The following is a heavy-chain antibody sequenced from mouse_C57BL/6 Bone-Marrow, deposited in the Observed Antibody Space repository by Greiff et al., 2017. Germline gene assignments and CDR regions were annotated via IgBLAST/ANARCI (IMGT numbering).Heavy chain of an antibody. V-gene: IGHV1-55*01. CDR1: GYTFTSYW. J-gene: IGHJ1*03. Sequence: QVQLQQPGAELVKPGASVTMSCKASGYTFTSYWITWVKQRPGQGLEWIGDIYPGSGSTNYNEKFKSKATLTVDTSSSTAYMQLSSLTSEDSAVYYCARDDYVDWYFDVWGTGTTVTVSS. CDR3: ARDDYVDWYFDV. D-gene: IGHD2-4*01. CDR2: IYPGSGST.